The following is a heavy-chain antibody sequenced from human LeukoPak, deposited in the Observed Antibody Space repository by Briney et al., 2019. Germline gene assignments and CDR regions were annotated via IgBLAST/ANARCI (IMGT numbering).Heavy chain of an antibody. D-gene: IGHD6-13*01. Sequence: PGGSLRLSCAASGFTFSSYAMTWVRQAPGKGLEWVSVIGGSGGSTYYADSVKGRFTISRDISKNTLYLQMNSLRAEDTAVYYCAKGGGSSCYVHIDYWGQGTLVTVSS. CDR2: IGGSGGST. CDR1: GFTFSSYA. CDR3: AKGGGSSCYVHIDY. J-gene: IGHJ4*02. V-gene: IGHV3-23*01.